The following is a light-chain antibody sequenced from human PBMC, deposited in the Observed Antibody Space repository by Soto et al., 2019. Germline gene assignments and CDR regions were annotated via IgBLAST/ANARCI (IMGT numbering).Light chain of an antibody. CDR1: ISDVGRYNL. Sequence: QSALTQPASVSGSPGQSITISCTGTISDVGRYNLVSWYQQHPDKAPKLIIYEDIERPSGVSHRFSGSTSGNTASLTISGLQTEDEAKYFCCSYAGGASLVFGGGTKLTVL. CDR2: EDI. CDR3: CSYAGGASLV. V-gene: IGLV2-23*01. J-gene: IGLJ2*01.